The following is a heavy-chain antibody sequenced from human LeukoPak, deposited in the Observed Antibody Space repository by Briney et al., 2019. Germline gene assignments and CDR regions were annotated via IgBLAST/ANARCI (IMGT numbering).Heavy chain of an antibody. Sequence: SQTLSLTCAISGDSVSSNSAAWNWIRQSPPRGLEWLGRTYYRSKWYNDYAVSMKSRITINPDTSKNQFSLQLNSVTPEDTAVYYCARSLDSSGWFYYFDYWGQGTLVTVSS. V-gene: IGHV6-1*01. CDR2: TYYRSKWYN. CDR1: GDSVSSNSAA. CDR3: ARSLDSSGWFYYFDY. D-gene: IGHD6-19*01. J-gene: IGHJ4*02.